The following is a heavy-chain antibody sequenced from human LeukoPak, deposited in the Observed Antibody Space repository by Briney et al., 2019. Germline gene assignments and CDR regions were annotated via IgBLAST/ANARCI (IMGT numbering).Heavy chain of an antibody. V-gene: IGHV3-74*01. Sequence: GGSLRLSCAASGYTFTTYWIHWVRQAPGKGLVWVSLINSDGSNTGYADSVKGRFTISRDNAKNMVYLQMNSLRAEDTAVYYCIRDSSSSFDYWDQGTLVTVSS. J-gene: IGHJ4*02. D-gene: IGHD6-13*01. CDR3: IRDSSSSFDY. CDR1: GYTFTTYW. CDR2: INSDGSNT.